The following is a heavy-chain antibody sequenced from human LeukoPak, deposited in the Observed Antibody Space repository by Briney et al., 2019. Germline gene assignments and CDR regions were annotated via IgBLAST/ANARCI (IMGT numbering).Heavy chain of an antibody. CDR1: GFTFSSYS. Sequence: PGGSLRLSCAASGFTFSSYSMNRVRQAPGKGLEWVSYISSSSSTIYYADSVKGRFTISRDNAKNSLYLQMNSLRAEDTAVYYCAQLPDHGSGSYTVREYYFDYWAREPWSPSPQ. D-gene: IGHD3-10*01. V-gene: IGHV3-48*04. CDR2: ISSSSSTI. J-gene: IGHJ4*02. CDR3: AQLPDHGSGSYTVREYYFDY.